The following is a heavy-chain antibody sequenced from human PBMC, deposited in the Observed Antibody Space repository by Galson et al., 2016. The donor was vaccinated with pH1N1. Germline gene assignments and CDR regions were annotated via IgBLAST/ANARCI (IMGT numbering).Heavy chain of an antibody. Sequence: SCKASGYTLTSYDINWVRQATGQGLEWMGWMNPNNGNADYAPKFQGRVTLTRNASINTAYMELSSLTSEDTAVYYCARGPVYWYFDLWGCGTPVIVSS. V-gene: IGHV1-8*01. CDR3: ARGPVYWYFDL. J-gene: IGHJ2*01. CDR2: MNPNNGNA. CDR1: GYTLTSYD.